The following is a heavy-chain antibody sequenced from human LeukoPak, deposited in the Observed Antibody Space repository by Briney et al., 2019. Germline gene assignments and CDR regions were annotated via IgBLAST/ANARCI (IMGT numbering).Heavy chain of an antibody. D-gene: IGHD6-13*01. CDR3: AKTYHSSSWYSHYYYGMDV. Sequence: SETLSLTCTVSGGSISSSIYYWGWIRQPPGKGLEWIGYIYYSGSTNYNPSLKSRVTISVDTSKNQFSLKLSSVTAADTAVYYCAKTYHSSSWYSHYYYGMDVWGQGTTVTVSS. J-gene: IGHJ6*02. CDR2: IYYSGST. V-gene: IGHV4-61*05. CDR1: GGSISSSIYY.